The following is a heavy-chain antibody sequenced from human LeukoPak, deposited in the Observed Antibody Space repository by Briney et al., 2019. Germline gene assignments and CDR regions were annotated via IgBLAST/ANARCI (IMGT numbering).Heavy chain of an antibody. J-gene: IGHJ5*02. V-gene: IGHV4-39*01. CDR3: ARHLSYDFWSGYPGNWFDP. D-gene: IGHD3-3*01. CDR2: IYYSGST. CDR1: GGSISSSSYY. Sequence: SETLSLTCTVSGGSISSSSYYWGWISQPPGKGLEWIGSIYYSGSTYYNPSLKSRVTIPVDTSKNQFSLKLSSVTAADTAVYYCARHLSYDFWSGYPGNWFDPWGQGTLVTVSS.